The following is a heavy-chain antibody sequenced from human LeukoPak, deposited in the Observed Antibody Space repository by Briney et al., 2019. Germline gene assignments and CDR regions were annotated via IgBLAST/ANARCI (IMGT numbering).Heavy chain of an antibody. CDR2: IYTSGST. Sequence: PSETLSLTCTVSGGSISSYYWSWIRQPAGKGLEWIWRIYTSGSTNYNPSLKSRVTMSVYTSKNQFSLKLSSVTAADTAVYYCARHPVVPAVPVPFDYWGQGTLVTVSS. J-gene: IGHJ4*02. V-gene: IGHV4-4*07. D-gene: IGHD2-2*01. CDR3: ARHPVVPAVPVPFDY. CDR1: GGSISSYY.